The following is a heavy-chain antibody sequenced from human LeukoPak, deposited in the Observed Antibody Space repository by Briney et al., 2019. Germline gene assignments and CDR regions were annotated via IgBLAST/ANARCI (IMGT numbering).Heavy chain of an antibody. CDR2: IYHSGST. D-gene: IGHD4-17*01. V-gene: IGHV4-30-2*01. CDR1: GGSISSGGYY. J-gene: IGHJ4*02. Sequence: PSQTLSLTCTVSGGSISSGGYYWSWIRQPPGKGLEWIGYIYHSGSTYYNPSLKSRVTISVDTSKNQFSLKLSSVTAADTAVYYCARSTVTTILFDYWGQGTLVTVSS. CDR3: ARSTVTTILFDY.